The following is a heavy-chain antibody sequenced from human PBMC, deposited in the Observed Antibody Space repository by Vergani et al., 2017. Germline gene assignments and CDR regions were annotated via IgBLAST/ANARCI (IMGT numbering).Heavy chain of an antibody. V-gene: IGHV4-39*02. J-gene: IGHJ4*02. D-gene: IGHD6-13*01. CDR1: GGSISSSSYY. CDR3: ARDSLARGSSWTGIDY. Sequence: QLQLQESGPGLVKPSETLSLTCTVSGGSISSSSYYWGWIRQPPGKGLEWIGSIYYSGSTYYNPSLKSRVTISVDTSKNQFSLKLSSVTAADTAVYYCARDSLARGSSWTGIDYWGQGTLVTVSS. CDR2: IYYSGST.